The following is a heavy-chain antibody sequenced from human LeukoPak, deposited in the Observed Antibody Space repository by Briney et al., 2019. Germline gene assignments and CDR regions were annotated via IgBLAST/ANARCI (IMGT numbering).Heavy chain of an antibody. D-gene: IGHD6-13*01. V-gene: IGHV1-18*01. CDR2: INAYNGNT. CDR1: GYTFTTYG. Sequence: ASMKVSCKASGYTFTTYGINWVRQAPGQGLEWMGWINAYNGNTNYAQKLLGRVTMTTDTSTSTAYMELRSLRSDDTAVYYCARALKNMYSSSWYYFDYWGQGTLVTVSS. J-gene: IGHJ4*02. CDR3: ARALKNMYSSSWYYFDY.